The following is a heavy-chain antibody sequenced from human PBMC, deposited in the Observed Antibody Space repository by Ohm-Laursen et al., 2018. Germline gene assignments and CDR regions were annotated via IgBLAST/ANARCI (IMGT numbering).Heavy chain of an antibody. D-gene: IGHD4-17*01. CDR1: GFTFSSYA. J-gene: IGHJ3*02. CDR3: AKKYGDYVGAFDI. Sequence: SLRLSCTAFGFTFSSYAMSWVRQAPGKGLEWISGIGPSGSSTYCADSVKGRFSISRDNSKNTLWLQTNSLRAEDTALYYCAKKYGDYVGAFDIWGQGTMVTVSS. CDR2: IGPSGSST. V-gene: IGHV3-23*01.